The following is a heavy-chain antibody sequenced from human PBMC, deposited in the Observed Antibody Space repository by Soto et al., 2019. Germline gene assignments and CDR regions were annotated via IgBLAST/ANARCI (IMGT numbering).Heavy chain of an antibody. V-gene: IGHV4-31*03. CDR1: GGSISSGGYY. Sequence: SSGTLSLTFTVSGGSISSGGYYWSWIRQHPGKGLEWIGYIYYSGSTYYNPSLKSRVTISVDTSKNQFSLKLSSVTAADTAVYYCARTVYGDYFDYWGQGTLVTVSS. CDR2: IYYSGST. CDR3: ARTVYGDYFDY. D-gene: IGHD4-17*01. J-gene: IGHJ4*02.